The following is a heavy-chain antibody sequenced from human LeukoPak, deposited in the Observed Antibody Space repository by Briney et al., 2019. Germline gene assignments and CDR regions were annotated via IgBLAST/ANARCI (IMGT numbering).Heavy chain of an antibody. CDR1: GGSISRYY. CDR2: KDYSGST. Sequence: SETLSLTCTVSGGSISRYYWSWIRQPPGKGLEWIGYKDYSGSTNYNRSLKSRVTISVDTSKNQFSPKLSSVTAADTAVYYWARVYYSSSYDYWYFDLWGRGTLVTVSS. J-gene: IGHJ2*01. D-gene: IGHD6-13*01. CDR3: ARVYYSSSYDYWYFDL. V-gene: IGHV4-59*01.